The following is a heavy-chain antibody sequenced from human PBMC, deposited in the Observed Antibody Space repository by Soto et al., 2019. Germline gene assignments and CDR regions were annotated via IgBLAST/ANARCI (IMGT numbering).Heavy chain of an antibody. CDR2: VHHTKGA. D-gene: IGHD1-1*01. J-gene: IGHJ4*02. V-gene: IGHV4-4*02. CDR3: ARAGSWNLDS. CDR1: DKPIRKDTC. Sequence: QVLLQEPGPGVVKPSGTLSLTCVVSDKPIRKDTCWNWDRQPPGQGLEWFGEVHHTKGALYNPALRSRVTVSADLFNSKIFLEVHSLGAADTAVYYCARAGSWNLDSWGQGTPVTVSS.